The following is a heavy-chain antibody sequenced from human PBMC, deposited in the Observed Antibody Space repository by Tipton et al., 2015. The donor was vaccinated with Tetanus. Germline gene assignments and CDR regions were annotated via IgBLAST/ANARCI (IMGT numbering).Heavy chain of an antibody. J-gene: IGHJ4*02. D-gene: IGHD7-27*01. CDR3: ARDPLGHFDY. CDR2: AWYDEKNK. CDR1: GFTFVQFG. Sequence: SLRLSCAASGFTFVQFGIHWVRQAPGKGLEWVAVAWYDEKNKFYADSVKGRSTISRDNSKNTLYLQMNSLRAEDTAVYYCARDPLGHFDYWGQGTLVTVSS. V-gene: IGHV3-33*01.